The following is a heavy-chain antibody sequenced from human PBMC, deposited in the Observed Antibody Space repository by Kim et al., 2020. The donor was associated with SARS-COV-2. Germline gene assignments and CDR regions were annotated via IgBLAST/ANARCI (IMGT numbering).Heavy chain of an antibody. V-gene: IGHV3-48*03. D-gene: IGHD3-22*01. CDR1: GFTFSSYA. J-gene: IGHJ5*02. CDR3: AREVYDSSGYYNAKNWCDP. CDR2: ISSSGSNI. Sequence: GGSLRLSCAASGFTFSSYAMNWVRQAPGKGLEWVSFISSSGSNIYYADSVKGRFTISRDNAKNALYLQMNSLRAEDTAVYYCAREVYDSSGYYNAKNWCDPWGQGTLVTVSS.